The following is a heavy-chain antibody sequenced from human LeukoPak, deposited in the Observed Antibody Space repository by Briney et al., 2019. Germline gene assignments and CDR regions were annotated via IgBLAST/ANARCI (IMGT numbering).Heavy chain of an antibody. V-gene: IGHV3-66*01. CDR1: GFTVSSNY. J-gene: IGHJ3*02. CDR3: ARDISSGYYDAFDI. Sequence: GGSLRLSCAASGFTVSSNYMSWVRQAPGKGLEWVSIIYSGGSTYYADSVKGRFTISRDNSKNTLHLQMNSLRAEDTAVYYCARDISSGYYDAFDIWGQGTMVTVSS. D-gene: IGHD3-22*01. CDR2: IYSGGST.